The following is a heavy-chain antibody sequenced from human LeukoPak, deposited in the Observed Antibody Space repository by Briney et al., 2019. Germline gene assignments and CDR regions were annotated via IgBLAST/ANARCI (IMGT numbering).Heavy chain of an antibody. V-gene: IGHV3-7*01. J-gene: IGHJ4*02. CDR3: VRDESAVPTFRFDY. CDR2: IKEDGSEK. Sequence: PGGSLRLSCAVSGFSFSNYWMSWVRQAPGKGLEWVGHIKEDGSEKNYVDSVKGRFTISRDNAKNSLYLQMNGLRAEYTAVYYCVRDESAVPTFRFDYWGQGTLVTVSS. D-gene: IGHD4-17*01. CDR1: GFSFSNYW.